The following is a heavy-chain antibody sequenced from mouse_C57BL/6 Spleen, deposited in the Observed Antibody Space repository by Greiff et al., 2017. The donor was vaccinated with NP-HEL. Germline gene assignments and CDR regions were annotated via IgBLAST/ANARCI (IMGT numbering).Heavy chain of an antibody. J-gene: IGHJ2*01. D-gene: IGHD1-2*01. CDR2: IDPSDSYT. CDR1: GYTFTSYW. CDR3: ARRDGPFDY. Sequence: QVQLQQPGAELVKPGASVKLSCKASGYTFTSYWMQWVKQRPGQGLEWIGEIDPSDSYTNYNQKFKGKATLTVDTSSSTAYMQLSSLTSEDSAVYYCARRDGPFDYWGQGTTLTVSS. V-gene: IGHV1-50*01.